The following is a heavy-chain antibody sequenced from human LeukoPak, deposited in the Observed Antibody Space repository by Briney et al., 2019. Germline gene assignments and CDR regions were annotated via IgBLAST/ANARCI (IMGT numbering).Heavy chain of an antibody. CDR2: VYRSGST. V-gene: IGHV4-38-2*02. CDR3: ARENWVFDY. D-gene: IGHD7-27*01. CDR1: GYSISSGYH. Sequence: PSETLSLTCVVSGYSISSGYHWGWIRQPPGAGLEWIGSVYRSGSTYYNPSLKSRVTISVDTSKNQISLKVRSVTAADTAVYYCARENWVFDYWGQGILDTVSS. J-gene: IGHJ4*02.